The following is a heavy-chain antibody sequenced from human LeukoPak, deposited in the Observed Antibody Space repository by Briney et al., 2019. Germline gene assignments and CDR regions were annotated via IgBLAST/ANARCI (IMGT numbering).Heavy chain of an antibody. J-gene: IGHJ4*02. CDR3: AKAQGYYSYGNDY. V-gene: IGHV3-21*04. CDR1: GFTFSSYN. Sequence: GGSLRLSCAASGFTFSSYNMNWVRQAPGKGLEWVSSISSSSSYTYYADSVKGRFTISRDNAKNSLYLQMNSLRAEDTAVYYCAKAQGYYSYGNDYWGQGTLVTVCS. CDR2: ISSSSSYT. D-gene: IGHD5-18*01.